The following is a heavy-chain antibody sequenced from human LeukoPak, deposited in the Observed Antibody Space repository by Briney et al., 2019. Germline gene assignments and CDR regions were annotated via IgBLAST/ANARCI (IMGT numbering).Heavy chain of an antibody. J-gene: IGHJ6*03. D-gene: IGHD6-19*01. V-gene: IGHV4-34*01. CDR1: GGSFSGYY. CDR2: INHSGST. CDR3: ARVFSVAGDYYYYYMDV. Sequence: MPSETLSLTCAVYGGSFSGYYWSWIRQPPGKGLEWIGEINHSGSTNYNPSLKSRVTISVDTSKNQFSLKLSFVTAADTAVYYCARVFSVAGDYYYYYMDVWGKGTTVTVSS.